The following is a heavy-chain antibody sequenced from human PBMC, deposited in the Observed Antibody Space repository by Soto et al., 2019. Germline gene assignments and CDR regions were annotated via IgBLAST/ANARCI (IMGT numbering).Heavy chain of an antibody. D-gene: IGHD3-3*01. Sequence: GGSLRLSCAASGFTFSSYAMSWVRQAPGKGLEWVSAISGSGGSTYYADSVKGRFTISRDNSKNTLYLQMNSLRAEDTAVYYCARSLLEWLAGYFDYWGQGTLVTVSS. CDR2: ISGSGGST. CDR1: GFTFSSYA. CDR3: ARSLLEWLAGYFDY. V-gene: IGHV3-23*01. J-gene: IGHJ4*02.